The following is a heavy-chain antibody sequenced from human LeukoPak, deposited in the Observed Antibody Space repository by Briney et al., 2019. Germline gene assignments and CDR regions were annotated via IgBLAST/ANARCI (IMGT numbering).Heavy chain of an antibody. CDR3: ASPPGVGAPYYYGMDV. CDR2: IIPILGIA. V-gene: IGHV1-69*04. D-gene: IGHD1-26*01. Sequence: SVKVSCKASGGTFSSYAISWVRQAPGQGLEWMGRIIPILGIANYAQKFQGRVTITADKSTSTAYMELSSLRSEDTAVYYCASPPGVGAPYYYGMDVWGQGTTVTVSS. CDR1: GGTFSSYA. J-gene: IGHJ6*02.